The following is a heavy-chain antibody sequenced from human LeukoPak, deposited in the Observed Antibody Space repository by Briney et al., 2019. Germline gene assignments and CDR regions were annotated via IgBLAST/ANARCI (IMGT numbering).Heavy chain of an antibody. Sequence: ASVKVSCKASGYTFTSYDINWVRQATGQGLEWMGIINPSGGSTSYAQKFQGRVTMTRDTSTSTVYMELSSLRSEDTAVYYCARESLVVAAKGVDYWGQGTLVTVSS. J-gene: IGHJ4*02. V-gene: IGHV1-46*01. CDR2: INPSGGST. CDR3: ARESLVVAAKGVDY. CDR1: GYTFTSYD. D-gene: IGHD2-15*01.